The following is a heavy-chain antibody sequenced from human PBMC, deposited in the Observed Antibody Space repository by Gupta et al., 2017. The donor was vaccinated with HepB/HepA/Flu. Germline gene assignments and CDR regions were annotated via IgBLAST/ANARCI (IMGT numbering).Heavy chain of an antibody. CDR3: VRDSGEIQVLFDS. CDR1: EFTSGPYW. CDR2: ISDDGTMT. Sequence: AQLVQSGGGLVKPGGSLRLSCAASEFTSGPYWINWVRQAPGKGLVWLSRISDDGTMTTYADSVKDRFAISRDIAQDTVYLQMNSLRVEDTAVYYCVRDSGEIQVLFDSWGQGTLVTVSS. D-gene: IGHD3-10*01. V-gene: IGHV3-74*03. J-gene: IGHJ5*01.